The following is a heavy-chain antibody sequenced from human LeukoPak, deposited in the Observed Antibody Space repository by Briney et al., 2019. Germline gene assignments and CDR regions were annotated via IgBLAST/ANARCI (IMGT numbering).Heavy chain of an antibody. CDR3: VRQFAS. V-gene: IGHV3-48*01. Sequence: GGSLRLSCAASGFTFSDHIMNWVRQLPGKRLEWVAYVSGSGSTAYYADSVKGRFTISRDNGKSSLYLQMNSLRVEDTALYYCVRQFASWGQGTLVTVSS. CDR2: VSGSGSTA. J-gene: IGHJ4*02. CDR1: GFTFSDHI.